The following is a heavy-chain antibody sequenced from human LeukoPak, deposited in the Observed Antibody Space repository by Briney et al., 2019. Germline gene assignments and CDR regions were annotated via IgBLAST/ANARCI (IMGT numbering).Heavy chain of an antibody. CDR3: AKDRLRHFDY. V-gene: IGHV4-4*07. CDR2: IDASGRT. CDR1: GGSISSYY. D-gene: IGHD2-15*01. Sequence: SETPSLTCTVSGGSISSYYWSWIRQPAGKGLEWIGRIDASGRTNYNPSLKSRVTMSVDTSKKQFSLKVNSVTAADTAVYYCAKDRLRHFDYWGQGTLVTVSS. J-gene: IGHJ4*02.